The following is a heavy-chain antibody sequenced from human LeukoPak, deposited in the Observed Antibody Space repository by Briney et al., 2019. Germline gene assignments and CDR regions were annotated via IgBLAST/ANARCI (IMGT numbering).Heavy chain of an antibody. J-gene: IGHJ3*02. Sequence: RPGGSLRLSCAASGFTFSSYAMGWVRQAPGKGLEWVSAISGSGGITYYADSVKGRFTISRDNSKNTLYLQMNSLRAEDTAVYYCANDCSGGSCYPRRGNDAFDIWGQGTMVTVSS. D-gene: IGHD2-15*01. V-gene: IGHV3-23*01. CDR1: GFTFSSYA. CDR3: ANDCSGGSCYPRRGNDAFDI. CDR2: ISGSGGIT.